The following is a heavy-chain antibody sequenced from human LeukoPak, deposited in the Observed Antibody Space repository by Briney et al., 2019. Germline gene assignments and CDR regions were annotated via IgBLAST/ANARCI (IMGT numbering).Heavy chain of an antibody. CDR2: ISSSSSYI. CDR3: ARVQMATISY. CDR1: GFTFSSYS. D-gene: IGHD5-24*01. J-gene: IGHJ4*02. V-gene: IGHV3-21*01. Sequence: PGGSLRLSCAASGFTFSSYSMNWVCQAPGKGLEWVSSISSSSSYIYYADSVKGRFTISRDNAKNSLYLQMNSLRAEDTAVYYCARVQMATISYWGQGTLVTVSS.